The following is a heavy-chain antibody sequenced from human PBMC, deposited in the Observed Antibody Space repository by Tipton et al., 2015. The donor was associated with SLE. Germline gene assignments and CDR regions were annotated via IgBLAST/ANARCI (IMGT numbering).Heavy chain of an antibody. CDR3: AGGGWACSDRSICYNDY. V-gene: IGHV3-23*01. CDR1: TFTFTDYD. CDR2: ISNTGLTT. D-gene: IGHD2-2*01. Sequence: SLRLSCAASTFTFTDYDMSWVRQAPGKGLEWVAGISNTGLTTSYADSVKGRFTISRDKSQNSLHLQMNPLGADDTAVYYCAGGGWACSDRSICYNDYWGQGTLVTVSS. J-gene: IGHJ4*02.